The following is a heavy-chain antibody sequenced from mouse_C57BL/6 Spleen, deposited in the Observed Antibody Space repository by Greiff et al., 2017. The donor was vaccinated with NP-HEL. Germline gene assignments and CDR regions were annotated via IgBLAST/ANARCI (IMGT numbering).Heavy chain of an antibody. J-gene: IGHJ4*01. V-gene: IGHV1-15*01. CDR3: TRDDGYDTDYDAMDY. D-gene: IGHD2-2*01. Sequence: QVQLQQSGAELVRPGASVTLSCKASGYTFTDYEMHWVKQTPVHGLEWIGAIDPETGGTAYNQKFKGKARLTADKSSSTAYMELRSLTSEDSAVYYCTRDDGYDTDYDAMDYWGQGTSVTVSS. CDR1: GYTFTDYE. CDR2: IDPETGGT.